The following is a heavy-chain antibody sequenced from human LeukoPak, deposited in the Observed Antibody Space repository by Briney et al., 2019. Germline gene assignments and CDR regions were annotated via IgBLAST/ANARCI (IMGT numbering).Heavy chain of an antibody. D-gene: IGHD3-22*01. CDR2: IYYSGST. J-gene: IGHJ4*02. CDR3: ARERGYDSSGYYFDY. V-gene: IGHV4-59*01. Sequence: SETLSLTCTVPGGSISSYYWSWIRQPPGKGLEWIGYIYYSGSTNYNPSLKSRVTISVDTSKNQFSLKLSSVTAADTAVYYCARERGYDSSGYYFDYWGQGTLVTVSS. CDR1: GGSISSYY.